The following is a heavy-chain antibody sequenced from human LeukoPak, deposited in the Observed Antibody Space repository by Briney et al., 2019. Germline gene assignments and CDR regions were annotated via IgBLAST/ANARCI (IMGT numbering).Heavy chain of an antibody. CDR1: GFTFSSYG. CDR3: AKTRGTYNAYYYYMDV. J-gene: IGHJ6*03. Sequence: GGSLRLSCAASGFTFSSYGMHWVRQAPGKGLEWVTVISYDGSNKYYADSVKGRFTISRDNSKNTLYLEMNSLTAEDTAVYYCAKTRGTYNAYYYYMDVWGKGTTVTVSS. V-gene: IGHV3-30*18. CDR2: ISYDGSNK. D-gene: IGHD1-26*01.